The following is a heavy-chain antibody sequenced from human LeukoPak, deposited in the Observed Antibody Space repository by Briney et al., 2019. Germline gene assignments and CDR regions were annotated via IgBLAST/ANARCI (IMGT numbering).Heavy chain of an antibody. Sequence: SVKVSCKASGGTFSSYAISWVRQAPGQGLEWMGGIIPIFGTANYAQKFQGRVTITADESTSTAYMELSSLRSEDTAVYYCARDLRSGSYYNGGDYWGQGTLVTVSS. J-gene: IGHJ4*02. CDR2: IIPIFGTA. D-gene: IGHD3-10*01. CDR3: ARDLRSGSYYNGGDY. CDR1: GGTFSSYA. V-gene: IGHV1-69*13.